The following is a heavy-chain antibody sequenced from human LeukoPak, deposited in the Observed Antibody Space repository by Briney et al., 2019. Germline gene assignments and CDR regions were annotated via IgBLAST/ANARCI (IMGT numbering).Heavy chain of an antibody. Sequence: GGSLRLSCAASGFTFSTYGMHWVRQAPGKGLEWVAVISDDGSNKYYADSVKGRFTISRDNSKNTLYLQMNSLRAEDTAVYYCAKGFWVVTATYYFDYWGQGTLVTVSS. CDR3: AKGFWVVTATYYFDY. V-gene: IGHV3-30*18. CDR2: ISDDGSNK. CDR1: GFTFSTYG. J-gene: IGHJ4*02. D-gene: IGHD2-21*02.